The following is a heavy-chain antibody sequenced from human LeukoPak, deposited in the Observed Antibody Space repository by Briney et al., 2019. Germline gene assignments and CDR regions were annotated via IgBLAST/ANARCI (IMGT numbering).Heavy chain of an antibody. CDR3: AREIVSAVAGNFDY. V-gene: IGHV3-48*03. Sequence: GGSLRLSCAASGFTFSTYEMNWVRQAPGKGLEWVSYIASSDRTRTYADSVKGRFTISRDNAKNSLYLEMNSLRAEDTALYYAREIVSAVAGNFDYWGQGTLATVSS. CDR1: GFTFSTYE. D-gene: IGHD6-19*01. CDR2: IASSDRTR. J-gene: IGHJ4*02.